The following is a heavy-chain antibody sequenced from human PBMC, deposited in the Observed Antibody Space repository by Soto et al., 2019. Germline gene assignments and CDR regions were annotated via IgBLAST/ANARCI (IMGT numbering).Heavy chain of an antibody. CDR3: TTDYVWGSYRHITIDY. D-gene: IGHD3-16*01. CDR2: IKSKTDGGTT. CDR1: GFTFSNVW. V-gene: IGHV3-15*01. J-gene: IGHJ4*02. Sequence: GGSLRPSCAASGFTFSNVWMSWVRQAPGKGLEWVGRIKSKTDGGTTNNATPVKGRFTISRDDSKNTLYLQMNSLKTEDTAVYYCTTDYVWGSYRHITIDYWGQGTLVTVSS.